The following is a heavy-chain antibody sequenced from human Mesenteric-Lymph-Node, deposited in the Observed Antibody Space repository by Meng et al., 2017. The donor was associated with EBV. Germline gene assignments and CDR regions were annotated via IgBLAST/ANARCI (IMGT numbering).Heavy chain of an antibody. D-gene: IGHD6-13*01. Sequence: QGQGTAVGRGCVEPSGTLVPPLAGFGWFLRWLLWDWVRPPPGKGVGVVGGINPWGRNKHHPSPKSRVTISGGTSQDQFPLEASSVTAAETAGFFLAGKEQELVKFFDYWGQGTLVTVSS. J-gene: IGHJ4*02. V-gene: IGHV4-34*01. CDR3: AGKEQELVKFFDY. CDR2: INPWGRN. CDR1: WFLRWLL.